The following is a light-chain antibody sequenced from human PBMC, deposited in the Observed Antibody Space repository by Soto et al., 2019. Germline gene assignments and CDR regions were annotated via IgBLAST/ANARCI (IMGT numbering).Light chain of an antibody. Sequence: QSVLTQPASVSGSPGQSITISCTGTSSDVGGYNYVSWYQQHPGKAPKLMIYEVSNRPSGVSNRFSGSKSGNTASLTISGLQAEDEADYYCSSYTSSSTLGVFGTGTNVTV. J-gene: IGLJ1*01. V-gene: IGLV2-14*01. CDR1: SSDVGGYNY. CDR2: EVS. CDR3: SSYTSSSTLGV.